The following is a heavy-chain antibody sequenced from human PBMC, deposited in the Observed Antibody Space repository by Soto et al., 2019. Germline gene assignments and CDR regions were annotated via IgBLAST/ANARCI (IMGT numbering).Heavy chain of an antibody. CDR3: ARSRNGAVPDSINF. J-gene: IGHJ4*02. V-gene: IGHV3-30-3*01. CDR2: ISRDGSSK. CDR1: GFTFRRYA. D-gene: IGHD2-8*01. Sequence: GGSLRLSCAASGFTFRRYAIHWVRQAPGEGLEWVAVISRDGSSKYYGDSVKGRFTVSRDNSNNTLYLSMTSLRPDDTAVFYCARSRNGAVPDSINFWGQGTLVTVSS.